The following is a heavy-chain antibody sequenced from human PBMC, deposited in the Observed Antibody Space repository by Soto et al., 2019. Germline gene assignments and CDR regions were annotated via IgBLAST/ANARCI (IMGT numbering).Heavy chain of an antibody. Sequence: QVQLVESGGGVVQPGGTLRLSCAASGFTFSSYGMQWVRQAPGKGLEWVAVIAYDGSLKYYVDSVKGRFTISRDNSKNTLYLQINSLRAADTAVYYCAKDLKVSGSHYGTLNYYYGMDVWGQGTTVSVSS. CDR1: GFTFSSYG. V-gene: IGHV3-30*18. CDR3: AKDLKVSGSHYGTLNYYYGMDV. D-gene: IGHD3-10*01. J-gene: IGHJ6*02. CDR2: IAYDGSLK.